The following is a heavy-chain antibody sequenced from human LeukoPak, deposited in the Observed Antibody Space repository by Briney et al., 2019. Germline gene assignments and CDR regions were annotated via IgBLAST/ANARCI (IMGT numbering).Heavy chain of an antibody. D-gene: IGHD2-15*01. Sequence: SETLCLTCTVPGGSISSGGYYWSWIRQHPGKGLEWIGYIYYSGSTYYNPSLKSRVTIAVDTSKNQFSLKLSSVTGAVLAVYYCARMVAATRCFDFWGQETLVSV. J-gene: IGHJ4*02. CDR1: GGSISSGGYY. CDR3: ARMVAATRCFDF. CDR2: IYYSGST. V-gene: IGHV4-31*03.